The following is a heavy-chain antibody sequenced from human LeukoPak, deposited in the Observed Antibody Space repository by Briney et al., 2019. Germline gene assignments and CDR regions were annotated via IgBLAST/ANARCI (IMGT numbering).Heavy chain of an antibody. V-gene: IGHV3-7*01. CDR2: IKQDGSEK. CDR3: ASSRNEMATNY. J-gene: IGHJ4*02. D-gene: IGHD5-24*01. CDR1: GFTFSSYW. Sequence: GGSLRLSCAASGFTFSSYWMSWVRQAPGKGLEWVANIKQDGSEKYYVDSVKGRFTISRDNAKNSLYLQMNSLRAEDTAVYYCASSRNEMATNYWGQGTLVTVSS.